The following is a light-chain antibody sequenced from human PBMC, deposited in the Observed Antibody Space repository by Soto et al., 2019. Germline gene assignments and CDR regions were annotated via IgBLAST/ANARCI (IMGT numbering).Light chain of an antibody. CDR2: GAS. CDR1: QSVSSN. J-gene: IGKJ4*01. V-gene: IGKV3-15*01. CDR3: QQYINWPIT. Sequence: EIVMTQSPATLSVSPGERATLSCRASQSVSSNLAWYQQKPGQAPRLLIYGASTRATGIPARFSGSGSGTEFTLNISSLQSEDFAVDYCQQYINWPITLGGGTKVEIK.